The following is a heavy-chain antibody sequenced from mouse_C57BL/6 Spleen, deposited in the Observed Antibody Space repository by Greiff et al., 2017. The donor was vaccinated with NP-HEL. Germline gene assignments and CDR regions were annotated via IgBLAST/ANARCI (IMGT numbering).Heavy chain of an antibody. CDR2: ISSGSSTI. Sequence: EVQVVESGGGLVKPGGSLKLSCAASGFTFSDYGMHWVRQAPEKGLEWVAYISSGSSTIYYADTVKGRFTISRDNAKNTLFLQMTSLRSEDTAMYYCARKALTTVVPFDYWGQGTTLTVSS. J-gene: IGHJ2*01. V-gene: IGHV5-17*01. CDR1: GFTFSDYG. D-gene: IGHD1-1*01. CDR3: ARKALTTVVPFDY.